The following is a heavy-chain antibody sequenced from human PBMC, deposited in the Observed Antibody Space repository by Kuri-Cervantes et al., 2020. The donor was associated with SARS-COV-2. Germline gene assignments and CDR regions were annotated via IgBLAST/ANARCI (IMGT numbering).Heavy chain of an antibody. CDR3: ARRLGYCSGGSCYSSSSRTVRGNWFDP. CDR2: IYHRGST. CDR1: DYSTSSVVY. Sequence: GSLRLSCAVSDYSTSSVVYWGWPRQPPGKGLEWIATIYHRGSTYYNPSLKRRVTISVDTSENQFSLKLSSVTAADTAVYYCARRLGYCSGGSCYSSSSRTVRGNWFDPWGQGTLVTVSS. J-gene: IGHJ5*02. V-gene: IGHV4-38-2*01. D-gene: IGHD2-15*01.